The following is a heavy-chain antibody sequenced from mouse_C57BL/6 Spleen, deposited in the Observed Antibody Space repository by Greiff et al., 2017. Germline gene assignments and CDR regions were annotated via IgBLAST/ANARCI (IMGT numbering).Heavy chain of an antibody. D-gene: IGHD1-1*01. CDR1: GYTFTSYW. Sequence: QVQLKQPGAELVRPGSSVKLSCKASGYTFTSYWMHWVKQRPIQGLEWIGNIDPSDSETHYNQKFKDKATLTVDKSSSTAYMPLSSLTSEDSAVYYCARGYGSTSFDYWGQGTTLTVSS. J-gene: IGHJ2*01. CDR3: ARGYGSTSFDY. V-gene: IGHV1-52*01. CDR2: IDPSDSET.